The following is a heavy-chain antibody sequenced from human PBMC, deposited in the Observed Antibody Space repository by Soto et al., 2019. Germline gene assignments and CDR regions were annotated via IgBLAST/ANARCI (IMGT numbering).Heavy chain of an antibody. CDR2: IYYSGST. CDR3: AIPNGDYGGGYYFDY. V-gene: IGHV4-39*01. Sequence: SETLSLTCTVSGGSISSSSYYWGWIRQPPGKGLEWIGSIYYSGSTYYNPSLKSRVTISVDTSKNQFSLKLSSVTAADTAVYYCAIPNGDYGGGYYFDYWGQGTLVTVSS. D-gene: IGHD4-17*01. CDR1: GGSISSSSYY. J-gene: IGHJ4*02.